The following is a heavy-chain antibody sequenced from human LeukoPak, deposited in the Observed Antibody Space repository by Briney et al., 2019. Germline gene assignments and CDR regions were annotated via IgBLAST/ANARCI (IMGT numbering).Heavy chain of an antibody. CDR2: TYYRSKWYN. J-gene: IGHJ4*02. Sequence: SQTLSLTCAISGDSVSSNSAAWNWIRQSPSRGLEWLGRTYYRSKWYNDYAVSVKSRITINPDTSKNQFSLQLNSVTPEDTAVYYCARSFRVGSGSYSGKYYFDYWGQGTLVTVSS. CDR1: GDSVSSNSAA. D-gene: IGHD1-26*01. V-gene: IGHV6-1*01. CDR3: ARSFRVGSGSYSGKYYFDY.